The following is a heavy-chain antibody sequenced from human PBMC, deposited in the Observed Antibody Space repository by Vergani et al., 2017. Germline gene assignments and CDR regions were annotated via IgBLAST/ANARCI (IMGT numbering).Heavy chain of an antibody. D-gene: IGHD3-10*01. Sequence: EVQLVESGGGLVKPGGSLRLSCAASGFTFSSYSMNWVRQAPGKGLEWVSSISSSSTYIYYADSVKGRLTISRDNAKNSLYLQMNSLRAEDTAVYYCARDRRGPMGPMVRRVMPVGCDPWGQGTLVTVSS. CDR2: ISSSSTYI. J-gene: IGHJ5*02. CDR3: ARDRRGPMGPMVRRVMPVGCDP. CDR1: GFTFSSYS. V-gene: IGHV3-21*01.